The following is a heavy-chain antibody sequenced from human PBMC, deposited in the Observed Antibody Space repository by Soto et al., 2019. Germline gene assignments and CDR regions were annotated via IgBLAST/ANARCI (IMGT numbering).Heavy chain of an antibody. Sequence: GGSLRLSCAASGFTFSSYAMSWVRHAPGKGLEWVSAISGSGGSTYYADSVKGRFTISRDNSKNTLYLQMNSLRAEDTAVYYCARTTYYDFWSGPYGMDVWGQGTTVTVSS. V-gene: IGHV3-23*01. J-gene: IGHJ6*02. D-gene: IGHD3-3*01. CDR2: ISGSGGST. CDR3: ARTTYYDFWSGPYGMDV. CDR1: GFTFSSYA.